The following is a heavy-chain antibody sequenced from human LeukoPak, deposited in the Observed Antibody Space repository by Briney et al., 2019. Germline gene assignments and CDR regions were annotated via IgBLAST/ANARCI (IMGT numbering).Heavy chain of an antibody. CDR2: ISTYNGNT. V-gene: IGHV1-18*04. CDR1: GYTFNSYD. D-gene: IGHD3-3*01. J-gene: IGHJ4*02. Sequence: ASVKVSCKASGYTFNSYDIRWVREAPGQGLECMAWISTYNGNTNYALKVQGRATMTTDTSTSTAYMELRSLRSDDTAVYYCARVLRYDFWSAYYFDYWGQGTLVTVSS. CDR3: ARVLRYDFWSAYYFDY.